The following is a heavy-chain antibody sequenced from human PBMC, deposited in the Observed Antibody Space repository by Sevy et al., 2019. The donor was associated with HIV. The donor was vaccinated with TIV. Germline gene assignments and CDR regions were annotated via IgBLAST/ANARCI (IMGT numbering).Heavy chain of an antibody. J-gene: IGHJ5*02. V-gene: IGHV1-46*03. Sequence: ASVKVSCKASGYTFTSYYIHWVRQAPGQGLEWMGIINPSGGYTTYAQKFQGRVTMTGDTSTSTVYMELGSRRSEDTAVYYCAREGSSSSKFTWFDPWGQGTLVTVSS. D-gene: IGHD6-6*01. CDR1: GYTFTSYY. CDR3: AREGSSSSKFTWFDP. CDR2: INPSGGYT.